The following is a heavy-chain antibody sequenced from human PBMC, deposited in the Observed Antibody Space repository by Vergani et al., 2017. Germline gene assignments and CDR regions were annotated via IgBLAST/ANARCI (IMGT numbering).Heavy chain of an antibody. J-gene: IGHJ2*01. V-gene: IGHV4-38-2*01. CDR1: GYSISSGYY. CDR3: ARLPKPWGGVTRYWYFDL. CDR2: IYHSGST. D-gene: IGHD2-21*02. Sequence: QVQLQESGPGLVKPSETLSLTCAVSGYSISSGYYWGWIRQPPGKGLEWIGSIYHSGSTYYNPSLKSRVTISVDTSKNQFSLKLSSVTAADTAVYYCARLPKPWGGVTRYWYFDLWGRGTLVTVSS.